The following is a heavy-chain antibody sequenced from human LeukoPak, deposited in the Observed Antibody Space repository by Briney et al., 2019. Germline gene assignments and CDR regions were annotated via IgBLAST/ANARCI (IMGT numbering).Heavy chain of an antibody. CDR1: GFTFSSYA. J-gene: IGHJ4*02. V-gene: IGHV3-23*01. D-gene: IGHD6-13*01. CDR3: AKARGGGSSWYYFDY. CDR2: ISGSGGST. Sequence: GGSLRLSCAASGFTFSSYAMSWVRQAPGKGLEWVSAISGSGGSTYYADSVKGRFTTSRDNSKNTLYLQMNSLRAEDTAVYYCAKARGGGSSWYYFDYWGQGTLVTVSS.